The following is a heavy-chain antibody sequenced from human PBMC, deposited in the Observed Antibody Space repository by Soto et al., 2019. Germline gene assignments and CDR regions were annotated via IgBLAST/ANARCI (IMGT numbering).Heavy chain of an antibody. CDR2: IYYSGST. D-gene: IGHD3-16*02. V-gene: IGHV4-39*01. CDR3: ARNLYYDYVWGSYRYLYYFAY. Sequence: SETLSLTCTVSGGSISSSSYYWGWIRQPPGKGLEWIGSIYYSGSTYYNPSLKSRVTISVDTSKNQFSLKLSSVTAADTAVYYCARNLYYDYVWGSYRYLYYFAYWGQGTLVTVSS. CDR1: GGSISSSSYY. J-gene: IGHJ4*02.